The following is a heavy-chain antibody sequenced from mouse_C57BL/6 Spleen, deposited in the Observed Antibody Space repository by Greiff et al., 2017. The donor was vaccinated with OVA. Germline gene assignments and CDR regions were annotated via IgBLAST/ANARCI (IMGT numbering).Heavy chain of an antibody. V-gene: IGHV1-20*01. J-gene: IGHJ4*01. D-gene: IGHD1-1*01. CDR3: ARYLFITTVVATVDAMDY. Sequence: EVQLQHSGPELVKPGDSVKISCKASGYSFTGYFMNWVMQSPGKSLEWIGRINPYNGDTFYNQKFKGKATLTVDKSSSTAHMELRSLTSEDSAVYYCARYLFITTVVATVDAMDYWGQGTSVTVSS. CDR2: INPYNGDT. CDR1: GYSFTGYF.